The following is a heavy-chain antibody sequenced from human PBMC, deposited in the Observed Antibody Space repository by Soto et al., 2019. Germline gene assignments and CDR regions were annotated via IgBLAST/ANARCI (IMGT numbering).Heavy chain of an antibody. D-gene: IGHD3-22*01. CDR3: ARDTYYYDTSGYYYAN. CDR2: ISSDGGNK. V-gene: IGHV3-30*03. Sequence: QVQLVESGGGVVQPGGSLRLSCAASGFTFSSYGMHWVRQAPGKGLEWVALISSDGGNKYYADSVKGRFTISRDNSKNTLFLQMNSLRAEDGAVYYCARDTYYYDTSGYYYANWGLGTLVTVSS. CDR1: GFTFSSYG. J-gene: IGHJ4*02.